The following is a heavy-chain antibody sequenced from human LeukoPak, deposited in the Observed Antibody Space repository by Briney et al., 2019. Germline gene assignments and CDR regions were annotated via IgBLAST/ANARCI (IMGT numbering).Heavy chain of an antibody. D-gene: IGHD2-15*01. Sequence: GGSLRLSCAASGFTFSSYSMNWVRQAPGKGLEWVSYISSSSSTIYYADSVKGRFTISRDNAKNSLYLQMNSLRDEDTAVYYCARMDIVVVVPAPGAFDTWGQGTMVTVSS. CDR1: GFTFSSYS. V-gene: IGHV3-48*02. CDR3: ARMDIVVVVPAPGAFDT. CDR2: ISSSSSTI. J-gene: IGHJ3*02.